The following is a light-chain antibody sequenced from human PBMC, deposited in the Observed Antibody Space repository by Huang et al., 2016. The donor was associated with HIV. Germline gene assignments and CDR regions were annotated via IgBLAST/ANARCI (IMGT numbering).Light chain of an antibody. Sequence: IVLTQSPATLSWYPGERVTLSCRASQSVGNYIAWYQQHPCQSPKLLIYDTCTRATGTPVRFSGSGSGTDFTLTISSLESEDFAVYYCQQRSSGVTFGGGTKV. CDR2: DTC. J-gene: IGKJ4*01. CDR1: QSVGNY. CDR3: QQRSSGVT. V-gene: IGKV3-11*01.